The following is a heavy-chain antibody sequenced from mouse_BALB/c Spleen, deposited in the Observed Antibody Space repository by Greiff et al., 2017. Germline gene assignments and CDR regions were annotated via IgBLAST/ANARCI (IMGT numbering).Heavy chain of an antibody. D-gene: IGHD2-3*01. CDR1: GDSITSGY. Sequence: EVKLVESGPSLVKPSQTLSLTCSVTGDSITSGYWNWIRKFPGNKLEYMGYISYSGSTYYNPSLKSRITITRDTSKNQYYLQLNSVTTEDTATYYCARWLLRSRYAMDYWGQGTSVTVSS. J-gene: IGHJ4*01. CDR2: ISYSGST. CDR3: ARWLLRSRYAMDY. V-gene: IGHV3-8*02.